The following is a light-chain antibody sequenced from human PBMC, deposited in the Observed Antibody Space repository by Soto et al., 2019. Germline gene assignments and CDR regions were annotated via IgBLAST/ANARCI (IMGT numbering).Light chain of an antibody. Sequence: DLQMTQSPSSLSASVGDRVTITCRASQSISSYLNWYQQKPGKAPKLLIYAASSLQSGVPSRFRGSGSATDFTLTISSLHPEDFATYYCQQSYSTPPLTFGGGTKVEIK. V-gene: IGKV1-39*01. CDR3: QQSYSTPPLT. J-gene: IGKJ4*01. CDR1: QSISSY. CDR2: AAS.